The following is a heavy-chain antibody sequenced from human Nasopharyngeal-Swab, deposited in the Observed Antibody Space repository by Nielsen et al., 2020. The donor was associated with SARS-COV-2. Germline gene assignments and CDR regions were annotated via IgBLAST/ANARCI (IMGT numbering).Heavy chain of an antibody. CDR3: AREFRRVTIFGVVFRGFDY. V-gene: IGHV6-1*01. CDR2: TYYRSKWYN. D-gene: IGHD3-3*01. J-gene: IGHJ4*02. Sequence: WIRQSPSRGLEWRGRTYYRSKWYNDYAVSVKSRITINPDTSKNQFSLQLNSVTPEDTAVYYCAREFRRVTIFGVVFRGFDYWGQGTLVTVSS.